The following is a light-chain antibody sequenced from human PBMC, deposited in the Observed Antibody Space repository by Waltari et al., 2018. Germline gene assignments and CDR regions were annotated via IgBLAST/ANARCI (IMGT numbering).Light chain of an antibody. V-gene: IGLV1-44*01. CDR3: GAWDDRLNVYV. CDR1: SPNIRSNA. Sequence: QSVLTQPPSASGTPGQRVTISCSGSSPNIRSNALNWYQPLPGTAPTLLIYSHDQRPSGVPDRFSGSKSGTSASLAISGLQSEDEADYYCGAWDDRLNVYVFGTGTRVTVL. J-gene: IGLJ1*01. CDR2: SHD.